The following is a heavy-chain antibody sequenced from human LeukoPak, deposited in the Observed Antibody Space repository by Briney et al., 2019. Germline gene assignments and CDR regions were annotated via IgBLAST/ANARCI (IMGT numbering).Heavy chain of an antibody. CDR3: AREGRRVRDDFWSGSFSPKEFYFDY. CDR1: GFTFSSYW. V-gene: IGHV3-7*01. CDR2: IKQDGSEK. D-gene: IGHD3-3*01. J-gene: IGHJ4*02. Sequence: GGSLRLSCAASGFTFSSYWLSWVRQAPGKGLEWVANIKQDGSEKYYVDSVKGRFTISRDNAKNSLYLQMNSLRAEDTAVYYCAREGRRVRDDFWSGSFSPKEFYFDYWGQGTLVTVSS.